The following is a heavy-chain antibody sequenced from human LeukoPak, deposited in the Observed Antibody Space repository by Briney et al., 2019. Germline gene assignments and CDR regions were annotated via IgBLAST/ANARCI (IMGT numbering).Heavy chain of an antibody. D-gene: IGHD3-10*01. CDR1: GGSFSGYY. Sequence: PSETLSLTCAVYGGSFSGYYWSWIRQPPGKGLEWIGEINHSGSTNYNPSLKSRVTISVDTSKNQYSLKLSSVTAADTAVYYCARVTYYYGSGSYSDKDYFDYWGQGTLVTVSS. CDR3: ARVTYYYGSGSYSDKDYFDY. V-gene: IGHV4-34*01. CDR2: INHSGST. J-gene: IGHJ4*02.